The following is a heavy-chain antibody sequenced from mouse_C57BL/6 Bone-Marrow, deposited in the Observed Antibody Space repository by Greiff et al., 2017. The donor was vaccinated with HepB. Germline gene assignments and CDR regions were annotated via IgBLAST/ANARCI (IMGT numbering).Heavy chain of an antibody. Sequence: VQLQQPGAELVRPGTSVKLSCKASGYTFTSYWMHWVKQRPGQGLEWIGVIDPSDSYTNYNQKFKGKATLTVDTSSSTAYLQLSSLTSEDSAVYYCARRIPVAMDYWGQGTSVTVSS. CDR2: IDPSDSYT. V-gene: IGHV1-59*01. J-gene: IGHJ4*01. CDR3: ARRIPVAMDY. CDR1: GYTFTSYW.